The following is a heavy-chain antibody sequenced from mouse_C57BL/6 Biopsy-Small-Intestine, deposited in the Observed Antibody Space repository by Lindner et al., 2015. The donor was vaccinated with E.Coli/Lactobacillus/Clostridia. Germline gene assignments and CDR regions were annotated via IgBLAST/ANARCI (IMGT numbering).Heavy chain of an antibody. CDR1: GYAFTNYL. Sequence: VQLQESGAELVRPGTSVKVSCKASGYAFTNYLIEWIKQRPGQGLEWIGLINPGSGGANYNEKFKGKATLTADRSSSTAYMQLYSLTSEDSAVYFCARGDYGSTFDVWGTGTTVTVSS. J-gene: IGHJ1*03. D-gene: IGHD1-1*01. V-gene: IGHV1-54*01. CDR3: ARGDYGSTFDV. CDR2: INPGSGGA.